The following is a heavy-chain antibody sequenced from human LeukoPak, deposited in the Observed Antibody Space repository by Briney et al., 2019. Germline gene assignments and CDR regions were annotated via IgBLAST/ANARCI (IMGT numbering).Heavy chain of an antibody. V-gene: IGHV4-4*02. CDR1: GGSITINNW. J-gene: IGHJ5*02. D-gene: IGHD3-9*01. Sequence: SGTLSLTSAVSGGSITINNWWSWVRQSPGKGLGWIGEIYQSGSTNSNPSLKRRVAISVDKSKNQFSLRLNSLTAADTAVYFCARGRAFKIWDRYFDPWGQGILVTVSS. CDR2: IYQSGST. CDR3: ARGRAFKIWDRYFDP.